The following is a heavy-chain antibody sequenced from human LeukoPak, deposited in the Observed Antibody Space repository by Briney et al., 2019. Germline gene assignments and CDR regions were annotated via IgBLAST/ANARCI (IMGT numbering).Heavy chain of an antibody. V-gene: IGHV3-23*01. CDR3: ARVYKFRGSYPDY. D-gene: IGHD1-26*01. J-gene: IGHJ4*02. Sequence: RTGGSLRLSCAASGFTFSSYAMSWVRQAPGKGLEWVSVISGSGASTFYADSVKGRFSISRDNSKNTLYLQMNSLRAEDTAVYYCARVYKFRGSYPDYWGQGTLVTVSS. CDR1: GFTFSSYA. CDR2: ISGSGAST.